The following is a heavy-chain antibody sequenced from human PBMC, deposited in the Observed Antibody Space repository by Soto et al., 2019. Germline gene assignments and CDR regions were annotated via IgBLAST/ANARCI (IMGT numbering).Heavy chain of an antibody. CDR1: GCTLTELS. CDR2: FDPEDGET. V-gene: IGHV1-24*01. Sequence: ASVKVSCKVSGCTLTELSMHWVRQAPGKGLEWMGGFDPEDGETIYAQKFQGRVTMTEDTSTDTAYMELSSLRSEDTAVYYCARAPYSSSWYGVSYYFDYWGQGTLVTVSS. CDR3: ARAPYSSSWYGVSYYFDY. J-gene: IGHJ4*02. D-gene: IGHD6-13*01.